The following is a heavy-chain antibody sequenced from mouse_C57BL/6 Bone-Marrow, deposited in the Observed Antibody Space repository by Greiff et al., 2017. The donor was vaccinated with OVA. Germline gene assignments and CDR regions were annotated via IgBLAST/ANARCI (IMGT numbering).Heavy chain of an antibody. V-gene: IGHV1-81*01. J-gene: IGHJ3*01. Sequence: VKLMESGAELARPGASVKLSCKASGYTFTSYGISWVKQRTGQGLEWIGEIYPRSGNTYYHEKFKGKFTLTADKSSSTAYMELRRLTTEESEVYFCARENRGLCPWFAYWGQGTLVTVSA. D-gene: IGHD2-3*01. CDR2: IYPRSGNT. CDR1: GYTFTSYG. CDR3: ARENRGLCPWFAY.